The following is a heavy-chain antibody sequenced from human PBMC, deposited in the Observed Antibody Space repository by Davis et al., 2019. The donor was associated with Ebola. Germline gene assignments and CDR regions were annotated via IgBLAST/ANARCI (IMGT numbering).Heavy chain of an antibody. D-gene: IGHD2-15*01. Sequence: MPSETLSLTCDVYGGSFSGYYWSWIRQPPGKGLEWIGYIYSTGGTEYNPSLKTRVMMSVDTSKNQFSLKLRSVTAADTAVYYCARTDRVCSGGTCYSGNDFDYWGQGTLVTVSS. CDR3: ARTDRVCSGGTCYSGNDFDY. CDR1: GGSFSGYY. J-gene: IGHJ4*02. V-gene: IGHV4-59*01. CDR2: IYSTGGT.